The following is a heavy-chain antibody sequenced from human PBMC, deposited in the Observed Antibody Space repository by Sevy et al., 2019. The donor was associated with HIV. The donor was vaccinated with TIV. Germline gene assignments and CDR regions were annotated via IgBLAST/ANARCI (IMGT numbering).Heavy chain of an antibody. J-gene: IGHJ4*02. D-gene: IGHD3-22*01. Sequence: GSLRLSCAASRFTLRSYAMSWVRQAPAKGLEWVSAISGSGVSTYYADSVKGRFTISRDNSKNTLYLQMNSLRAEDTAVYYCAKDVRYDSSGYFDYWGQGILVTVSS. CDR3: AKDVRYDSSGYFDY. V-gene: IGHV3-23*01. CDR1: RFTLRSYA. CDR2: ISGSGVST.